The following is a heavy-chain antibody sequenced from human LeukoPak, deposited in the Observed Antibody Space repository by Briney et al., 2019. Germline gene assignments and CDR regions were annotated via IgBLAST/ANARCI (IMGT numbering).Heavy chain of an antibody. D-gene: IGHD3-10*01. J-gene: IGHJ4*02. CDR1: GASISTYY. CDR2: LYSRGSP. V-gene: IGHV4-59*12. CDR3: ASRYVGGSGSYFRLLDQ. Sequence: SETLSLICTVSGASISTYYWSWIRQSPGKGLEWIGYLYSRGSPNYNPSLQSRVTISVDKSKNHFSLKLSSVTAADTAIYYCASRYVGGSGSYFRLLDQWGQGTLVTVSS.